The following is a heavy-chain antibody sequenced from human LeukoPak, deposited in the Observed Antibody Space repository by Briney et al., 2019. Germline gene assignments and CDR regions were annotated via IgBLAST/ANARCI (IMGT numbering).Heavy chain of an antibody. Sequence: GGSLRLSCVASGFTFSSYAMHWVRQAPGKGLEWVAVISYDGSNKYYADSVKGRFTISRDNSKNTLYLQMNSLRAEDTAVYYCARGSVPDYDFWSGYYNGLDHFDYWGQGTLVTVSS. J-gene: IGHJ4*02. D-gene: IGHD3-3*01. CDR3: ARGSVPDYDFWSGYYNGLDHFDY. CDR2: ISYDGSNK. V-gene: IGHV3-30-3*01. CDR1: GFTFSSYA.